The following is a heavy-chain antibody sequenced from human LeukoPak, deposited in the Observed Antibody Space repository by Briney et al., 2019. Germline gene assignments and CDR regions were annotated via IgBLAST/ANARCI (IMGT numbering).Heavy chain of an antibody. D-gene: IGHD6-6*01. CDR1: GFTFSSYG. Sequence: PGRSLRLSCAASGFTFSSYGMHWVRQAPGKGLEWVAVISYDGSNKYYADSVKGRFTISRDNSKNTLYLQMNSLRAEDTAVYYCAKDTVAARSGLDYWGQGTLVTVSS. CDR2: ISYDGSNK. CDR3: AKDTVAARSGLDY. V-gene: IGHV3-30*18. J-gene: IGHJ4*02.